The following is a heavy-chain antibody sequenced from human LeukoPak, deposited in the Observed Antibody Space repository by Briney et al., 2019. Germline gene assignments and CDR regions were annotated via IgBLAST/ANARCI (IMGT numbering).Heavy chain of an antibody. CDR3: ARAVVVIAIGYDY. D-gene: IGHD2-21*01. CDR1: GFTLSICA. V-gene: IGHV3-64*04. CDR2: ISSNGGTT. Sequence: GGSLRLSCSASGFTLSICAMNWVRQAPGKGLEYVSGISSNGGTTYYADSVKGRFTISRDNSKNTLYLQMNSLRAEDTAVYYCARAVVVIAIGYDYWGQGTLVTVSS. J-gene: IGHJ4*02.